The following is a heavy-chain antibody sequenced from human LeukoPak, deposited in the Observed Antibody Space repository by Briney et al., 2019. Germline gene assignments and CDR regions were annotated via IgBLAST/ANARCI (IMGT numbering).Heavy chain of an antibody. J-gene: IGHJ3*02. D-gene: IGHD3-16*02. Sequence: GRSLRLSCAASGFTFDDYAMHWVRLAPGKGLEWVSGISWNSGSIGYADSVKGRFTISRDNAKNSLYLQMNSLRAEDMALYYCAKDGGYIQAFDIWGQGTMVTVSS. CDR1: GFTFDDYA. V-gene: IGHV3-9*03. CDR2: ISWNSGSI. CDR3: AKDGGYIQAFDI.